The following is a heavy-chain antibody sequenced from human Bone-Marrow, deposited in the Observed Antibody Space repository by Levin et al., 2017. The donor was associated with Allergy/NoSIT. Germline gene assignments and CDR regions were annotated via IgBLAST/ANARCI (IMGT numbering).Heavy chain of an antibody. D-gene: IGHD6-6*01. V-gene: IGHV3-33*01. CDR1: GFTFSSYG. Sequence: PGESLKISCAASGFTFSSYGMHWVRQAPGKGLEWVVVIWYDGSNKYYADSVKGRFTISRDNSKNTLYLQMNSLRAEDTAVYYCARDLAARPFRYRYYFDYWGQGTLVTVSS. CDR3: ARDLAARPFRYRYYFDY. CDR2: IWYDGSNK. J-gene: IGHJ4*02.